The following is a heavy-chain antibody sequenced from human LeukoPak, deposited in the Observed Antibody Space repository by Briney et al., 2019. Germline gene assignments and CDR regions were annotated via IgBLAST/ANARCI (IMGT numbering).Heavy chain of an antibody. CDR1: GYTFTSYA. J-gene: IGHJ4*02. D-gene: IGHD2-15*01. CDR3: ARQQCRGGSCYWGYYFDY. Sequence: ASVKVSCKASGYTFTSYAISWVRQAPGEGLEWMGWISAYNGDTNYAQKLQGRVTMTTDTSTNTAYMELRSLRSDDTAVFYCARQQCRGGSCYWGYYFDYWGQGTLVTVSS. CDR2: ISAYNGDT. V-gene: IGHV1-18*01.